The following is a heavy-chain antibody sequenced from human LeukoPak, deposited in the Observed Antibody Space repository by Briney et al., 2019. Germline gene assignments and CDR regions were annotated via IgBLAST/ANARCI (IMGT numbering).Heavy chain of an antibody. V-gene: IGHV4-59*08. J-gene: IGHJ4*02. CDR1: GGSISSYY. Sequence: PSETLSLTRTVSGGSISSYYWSWIRQPPGKGPEWIGYIYYSGSTNYNPSLKSRVTISVDTSKNQFSLKLSSVTAADTAVYYCARHALSPIAAAANAYYFDYWGQGTLVTVSS. CDR3: ARHALSPIAAAANAYYFDY. CDR2: IYYSGST. D-gene: IGHD6-13*01.